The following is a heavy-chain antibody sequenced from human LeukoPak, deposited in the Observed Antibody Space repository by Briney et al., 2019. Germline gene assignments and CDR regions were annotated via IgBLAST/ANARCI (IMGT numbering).Heavy chain of an antibody. Sequence: PGGSLRLSCAASGFTFSSYWVHWVRQAPGKGLVWVSRINTDGSSTNYADSVKGRFSIFRGNAKNTVSLQMNSLRAEDTAVYYCSRDRGVTYYYYHMDVWGKETTVTVSS. CDR1: GFTFSSYW. D-gene: IGHD3-10*01. V-gene: IGHV3-74*01. CDR2: INTDGSST. CDR3: SRDRGVTYYYYHMDV. J-gene: IGHJ6*03.